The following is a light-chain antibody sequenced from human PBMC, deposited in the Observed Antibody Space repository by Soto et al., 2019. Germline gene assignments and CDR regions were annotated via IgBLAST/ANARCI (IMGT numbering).Light chain of an antibody. Sequence: EIVMTQSPTTLSVSPGERATLSCRASQSVSSNLAWYQQKRGQAPRLLIFDASTRATGIPAGFSGSGSGTEFTLTISSLQSEDFAVYYCQQYNNWPPTFGQGTKVDIK. J-gene: IGKJ1*01. CDR1: QSVSSN. CDR3: QQYNNWPPT. V-gene: IGKV3D-15*01. CDR2: DAS.